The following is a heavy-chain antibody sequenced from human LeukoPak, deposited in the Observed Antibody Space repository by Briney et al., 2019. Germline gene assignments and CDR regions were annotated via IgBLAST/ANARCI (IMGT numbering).Heavy chain of an antibody. Sequence: GGSLRLSCAASGFTFSNAWMSWVRQAPGKGLEWVGRIKSKSDGGTTDYAAPVKGRFTISRDDSKNTLYLQMNSLKTEDTAVYYCAKLIAAANPLDYWGQGTLVTVSS. CDR1: GFTFSNAW. J-gene: IGHJ4*02. D-gene: IGHD6-13*01. CDR2: IKSKSDGGTT. CDR3: AKLIAAANPLDY. V-gene: IGHV3-15*01.